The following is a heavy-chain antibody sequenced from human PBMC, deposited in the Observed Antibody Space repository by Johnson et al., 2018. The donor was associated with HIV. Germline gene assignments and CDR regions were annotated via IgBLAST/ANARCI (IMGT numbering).Heavy chain of an antibody. V-gene: IGHV3-53*01. CDR3: ASLSSSLFGAFDI. Sequence: EVQLVESGGGLIQPGGSLRLSCAASGLTVRSNYMSWVRQAPGKGLEWVSVIYSGGSTNYADSVKGRFTISRDNSKNTLYLQMNSLRAEDTAVYYCASLSSSLFGAFDIWGQGTMVTVSS. J-gene: IGHJ3*02. CDR1: GLTVRSNY. D-gene: IGHD6-13*01. CDR2: IYSGGST.